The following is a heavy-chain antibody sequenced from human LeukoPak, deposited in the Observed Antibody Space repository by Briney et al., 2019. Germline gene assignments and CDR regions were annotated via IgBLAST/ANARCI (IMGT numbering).Heavy chain of an antibody. CDR3: ARDQGPSPSGIAVAIDY. Sequence: GRSLRLSCAASGFTFSSYAMHWVRQAPGKGLEWVAVISYDGSNKYYADSVKGRFTISRDNSKNTLYLQTNSLRDEDTAVYYCARDQGPSPSGIAVAIDYWGQGTLVTVSS. D-gene: IGHD6-19*01. CDR2: ISYDGSNK. V-gene: IGHV3-30*04. J-gene: IGHJ4*02. CDR1: GFTFSSYA.